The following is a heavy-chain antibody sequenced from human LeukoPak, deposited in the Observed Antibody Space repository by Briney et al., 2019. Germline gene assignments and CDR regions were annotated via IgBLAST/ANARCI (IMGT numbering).Heavy chain of an antibody. CDR3: ARDGEMATIINWFDP. Sequence: ASVKVSCKASGYTFTGYYMHWVRQAPGQGLEWMGWINPNSGGTNYAQKFQGRVTMTRDTSISTAYMGLSRLRSDDTAVYYCARDGEMATIINWFDPWGQGTLVTVSS. V-gene: IGHV1-2*02. CDR1: GYTFTGYY. CDR2: INPNSGGT. J-gene: IGHJ5*02. D-gene: IGHD5-24*01.